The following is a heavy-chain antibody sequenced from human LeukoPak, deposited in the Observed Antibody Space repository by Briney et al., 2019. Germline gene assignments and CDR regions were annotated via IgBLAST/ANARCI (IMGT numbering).Heavy chain of an antibody. V-gene: IGHV3-33*01. D-gene: IGHD3-16*01. CDR1: GFTFSSYG. Sequence: PGGSLRLSCAASGFTFSSYGMHWVRQAPGKGLEWVAVIWYDGSNKYYADSVKGRFTISRDNSKNTLYLQTNSLRAEDTAVYYCARGRGSGPPWFDPWGQGTLVTVFS. J-gene: IGHJ5*02. CDR3: ARGRGSGPPWFDP. CDR2: IWYDGSNK.